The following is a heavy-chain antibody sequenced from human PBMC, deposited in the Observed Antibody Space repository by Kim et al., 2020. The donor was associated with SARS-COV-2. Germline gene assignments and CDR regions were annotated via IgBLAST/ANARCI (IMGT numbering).Heavy chain of an antibody. D-gene: IGHD3-16*01. J-gene: IGHJ3*02. V-gene: IGHV1-46*01. CDR3: ARDQVMITCGGAPVAFDI. Sequence: QGRVTMTRDTSTSTVYMELSSLRSEDTAVYYCARDQVMITCGGAPVAFDIWGQGTMVTVSS.